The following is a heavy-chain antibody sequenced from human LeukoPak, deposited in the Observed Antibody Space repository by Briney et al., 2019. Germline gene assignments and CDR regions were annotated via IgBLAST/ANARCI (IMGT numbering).Heavy chain of an antibody. J-gene: IGHJ6*02. CDR2: ISYDGSNK. D-gene: IGHD3-22*01. Sequence: GGSLRLSCAASGFAFSSYAMHWVRQAPGKGLEWVAVISYDGSNKTYADSVKGRFTISRDNSKNTLYLRMNSLRAEDTAVYYCARDRYYYDSSGYWGQTNYYYYYGMDVWGQGTTVTVSS. V-gene: IGHV3-30-3*01. CDR1: GFAFSSYA. CDR3: ARDRYYYDSSGYWGQTNYYYYYGMDV.